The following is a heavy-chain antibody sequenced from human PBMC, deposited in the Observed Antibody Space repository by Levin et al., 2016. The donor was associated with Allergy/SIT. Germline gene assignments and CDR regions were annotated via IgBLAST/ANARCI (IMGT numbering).Heavy chain of an antibody. Sequence: GGSLRLSCTASGFTFGNYWMSWVRQAPGKGLEWVANIKQDESEKYYVDSVKGRFTISRDNAKNSLYLQMNNLRVEDTAVYYCARKGSSDWNGQWGQGTLVTVSS. D-gene: IGHD1-1*01. CDR3: ARKGSSDWNGQ. V-gene: IGHV3-7*03. CDR2: IKQDESEK. CDR1: GFTFGNYW. J-gene: IGHJ4*02.